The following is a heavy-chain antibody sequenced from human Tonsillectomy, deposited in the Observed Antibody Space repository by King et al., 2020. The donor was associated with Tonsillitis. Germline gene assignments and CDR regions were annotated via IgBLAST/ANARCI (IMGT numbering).Heavy chain of an antibody. V-gene: IGHV5-51*01. CDR3: ARVGADYGSGTYWSDAFDI. CDR2: IYPGDSDT. Sequence: QLVQSGAEVKKPGESLKISCKGSGYSFTSYWIGWVRQMPGKGLEWMGIIYPGDSDTRYSPSFQGQVTISADKSISTAYLQWGSLKASDTAMYYCARVGADYGSGTYWSDAFDIWGQGTMVTVSS. D-gene: IGHD3-10*01. CDR1: GYSFTSYW. J-gene: IGHJ3*02.